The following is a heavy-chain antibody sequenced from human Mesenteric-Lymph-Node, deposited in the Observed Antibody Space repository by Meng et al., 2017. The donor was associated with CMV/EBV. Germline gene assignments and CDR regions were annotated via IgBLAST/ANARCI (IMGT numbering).Heavy chain of an antibody. CDR1: FTFSSYS. CDR2: ISSSSSYI. D-gene: IGHD2-2*01. Sequence: FTFSSYSMNWVRQAPGKGLEWVSSISSSSSYIYYADSVKGRFTISRDNAKNSLYLQMNSLRAEDTAVYYCATPSVRGYCSSTSCPVDYWGQGPLVTVSS. J-gene: IGHJ4*02. V-gene: IGHV3-21*01. CDR3: ATPSVRGYCSSTSCPVDY.